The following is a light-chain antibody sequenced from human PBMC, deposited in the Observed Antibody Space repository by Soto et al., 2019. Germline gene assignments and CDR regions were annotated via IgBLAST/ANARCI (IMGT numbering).Light chain of an antibody. J-gene: IGLJ2*01. CDR2: EVI. Sequence: QSALTQPASVSGSPGQSITISCTGTSSDVGNYNLVSWYQQHPGKAPKLMISEVIKRPSGVSNRCFGSKSCNTASLPISGLQHDDEADYYCCSYGSSSTFVVFGGGTKVTVL. CDR1: SSDVGNYNL. CDR3: CSYGSSSTFVV. V-gene: IGLV2-23*02.